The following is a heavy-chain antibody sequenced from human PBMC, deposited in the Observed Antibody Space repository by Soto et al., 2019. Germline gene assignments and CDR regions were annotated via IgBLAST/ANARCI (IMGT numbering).Heavy chain of an antibody. V-gene: IGHV4-31*03. D-gene: IGHD5-12*01. J-gene: IGHJ6*02. Sequence: SETLSLTCTVSGGSISSGGYYWSWIHQHPGKGLEWIGYIYYSGSTYYNPSLKSRVTISVDTSKNQFSLKLSSVTAADTAVYYCASQRVDIVATKGRDYYYYGMDVWGQGTTVTVS. CDR3: ASQRVDIVATKGRDYYYYGMDV. CDR1: GGSISSGGYY. CDR2: IYYSGST.